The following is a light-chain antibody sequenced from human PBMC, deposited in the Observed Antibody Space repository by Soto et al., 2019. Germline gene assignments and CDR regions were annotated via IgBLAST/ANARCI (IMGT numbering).Light chain of an antibody. CDR1: SSDVGAYDY. V-gene: IGLV2-8*01. CDR3: HSYAGGNWV. CDR2: EVT. Sequence: QSVLTQPPSASGSLGQSVTIPCTGTSSDVGAYDYVSWYRQEPGTVPKLVIYEVTKRPSGVPDRFSGSKSGNTASLTVSGLQAEDEADYYCHSYAGGNWVFGGGTQLTVL. J-gene: IGLJ3*02.